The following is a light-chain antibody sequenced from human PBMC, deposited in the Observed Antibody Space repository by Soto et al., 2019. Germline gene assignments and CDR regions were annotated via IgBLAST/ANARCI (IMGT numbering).Light chain of an antibody. V-gene: IGKV2-28*01. J-gene: IGKJ1*01. CDR1: QRLLHSNGYNN. CDR2: LGS. CDR3: MQALQTPWT. Sequence: DIVMTQSPLSLPVTPGEPASISCRSSQRLLHSNGYNNWDWYLQKPGQSPQLLIYLGSNRASGVPDRFSSSGSGTDFTMKISRVEAEHAGVYYCMQALQTPWTFGQGTKVEIK.